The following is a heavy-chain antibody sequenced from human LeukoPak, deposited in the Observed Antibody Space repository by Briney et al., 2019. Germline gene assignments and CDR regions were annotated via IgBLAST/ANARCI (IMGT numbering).Heavy chain of an antibody. J-gene: IGHJ3*02. D-gene: IGHD3-22*01. V-gene: IGHV3-9*01. CDR1: GFTFDDYA. CDR2: ISWNSGSI. CDR3: ARGGSGYYSDDAFDI. Sequence: GRSLRLSCAASGFTFDDYAMHWVRQAPGKGLEWVSGISWNSGSIGYADSVKGRFTISRDNAKNTLYLQMNSLRAEDTAVYYCARGGSGYYSDDAFDIWGQGTMVTVSS.